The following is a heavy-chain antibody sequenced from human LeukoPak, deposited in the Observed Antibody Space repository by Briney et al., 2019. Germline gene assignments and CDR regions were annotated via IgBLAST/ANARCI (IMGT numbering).Heavy chain of an antibody. CDR2: IYYSGSA. V-gene: IGHV4-59*01. D-gene: IGHD6-25*01. CDR3: ARGGVNWFDP. J-gene: IGHJ5*02. CDR1: GGSISSYY. Sequence: SGTLSLTCTVSGGSISSYYWSWIRQPPGKGLEWIGYIYYSGSANYNPSLKSRVTISVDTSKNQFSLKLSSVTAADTAVYYCARGGVNWFDPWGQGTLVTVSS.